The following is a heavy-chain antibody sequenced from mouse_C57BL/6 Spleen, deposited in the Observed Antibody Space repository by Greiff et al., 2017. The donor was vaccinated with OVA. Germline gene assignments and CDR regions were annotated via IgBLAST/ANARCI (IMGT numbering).Heavy chain of an antibody. J-gene: IGHJ4*01. V-gene: IGHV1-52*01. CDR1: GYTFTSYW. Sequence: QVQLQQPGAELVRPGSSVKLSCKASGYTFTSYWMHWVKQRPIQGLEWIGNIDPSDSETHYNQKFKDKATLTVDKSSSTAYMQLSSLTSEDSAVYYCARHYGSSWDYYAMDHWGQGTSVTVSS. CDR2: IDPSDSET. CDR3: ARHYGSSWDYYAMDH. D-gene: IGHD1-1*01.